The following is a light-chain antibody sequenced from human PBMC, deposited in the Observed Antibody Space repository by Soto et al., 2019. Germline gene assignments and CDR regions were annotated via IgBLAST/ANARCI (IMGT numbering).Light chain of an antibody. CDR1: QSVSSN. J-gene: IGKJ1*01. V-gene: IGKV3-15*01. CDR2: GAS. Sequence: IVLAQTPATPSVSLRKRAHLSFRASQSVSSNLAWYQQKPGQAPRLLIYGASTRATGIPARFSGSGSGTEFTLTISSLQPEDFAVYYCQQCSNWTWPFAQVGKV. CDR3: QQCSNWTWP.